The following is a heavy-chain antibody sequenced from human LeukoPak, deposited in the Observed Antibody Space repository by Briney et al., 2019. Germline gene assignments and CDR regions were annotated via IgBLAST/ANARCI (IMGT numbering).Heavy chain of an antibody. CDR2: ISGSGSGGST. CDR1: GFTFSSYA. CDR3: AKLLAVTNSYYFNY. D-gene: IGHD6-19*01. V-gene: IGHV3-23*01. J-gene: IGHJ4*02. Sequence: PAGSLRLSCAASGFTFSSYAMSWVRQAPGKGLEWVSTISGSGSGGSTYYADSVKGRFTISRDNSKDTLYLQMNSLRAEDTAVYYCAKLLAVTNSYYFNYWGQGTLVTVSS.